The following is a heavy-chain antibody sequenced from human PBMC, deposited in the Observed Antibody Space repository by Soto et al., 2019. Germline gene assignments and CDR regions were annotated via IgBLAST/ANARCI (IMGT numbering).Heavy chain of an antibody. V-gene: IGHV1-69*02. CDR2: IIPILGIA. CDR1: GGTFSSYT. Sequence: SVKVSCKASGGTFSSYTMSWVRQAPGQGLEWMGRIIPILGIANYAQKFQGRVTITADKSTSTAYMELSSLRSEDTAVYYCARGLRAAMDYYYYYMDVWGKGTTVTVSS. D-gene: IGHD2-2*01. J-gene: IGHJ6*03. CDR3: ARGLRAAMDYYYYYMDV.